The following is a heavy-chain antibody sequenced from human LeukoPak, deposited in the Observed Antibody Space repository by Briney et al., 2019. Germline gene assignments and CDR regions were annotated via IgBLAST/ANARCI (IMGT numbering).Heavy chain of an antibody. Sequence: PGGSLRLSCAASGFTFSNAWMSWVRQAPGKGLEWVSAISAGGGGTYYADSVKGRFAISRDNSKKTLYLQMNGLRVEDTAVYYCAKGDWLDYWGQGTLVTVSS. CDR3: AKGDWLDY. J-gene: IGHJ4*02. CDR1: GFTFSNAW. V-gene: IGHV3-23*01. D-gene: IGHD3-9*01. CDR2: ISAGGGGT.